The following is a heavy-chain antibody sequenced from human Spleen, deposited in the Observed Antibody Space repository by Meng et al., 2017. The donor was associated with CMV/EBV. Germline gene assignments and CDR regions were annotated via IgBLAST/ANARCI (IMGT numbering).Heavy chain of an antibody. V-gene: IGHV3-30-3*01. J-gene: IGHJ5*02. CDR1: GFTFRCYA. CDR3: ARVTEFVSEP. Sequence: LVVGVGGVGHLGRSLRHSCSTSGFTFRCYAMQWVRQAPGKGLEWVAVISYDGSNKYYADSVKGRFTISRDNSKNTLYLQMNSLRAEDTAVYYCARVTEFVSEPWGQGTLVTVSS. D-gene: IGHD1-14*01. CDR2: ISYDGSNK.